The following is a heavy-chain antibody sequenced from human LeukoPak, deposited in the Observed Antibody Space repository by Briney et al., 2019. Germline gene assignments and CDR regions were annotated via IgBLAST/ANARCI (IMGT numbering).Heavy chain of an antibody. Sequence: GGSLRLSCAASGFTFSSYWMHWVRQAPGKGLVWVSRINSDGSSTSYVDSVKGRFTISRDNAKNTLYLQMNSLRAEDTAVYYCASMYYDFWSGYYTGHRNAFVIWGQGTMVTVSS. CDR3: ASMYYDFWSGYYTGHRNAFVI. CDR2: INSDGSST. CDR1: GFTFSSYW. V-gene: IGHV3-74*01. J-gene: IGHJ3*02. D-gene: IGHD3-3*01.